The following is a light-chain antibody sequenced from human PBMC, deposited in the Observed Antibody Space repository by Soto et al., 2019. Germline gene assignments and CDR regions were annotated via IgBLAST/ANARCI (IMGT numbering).Light chain of an antibody. CDR1: QGITSY. CDR2: AAS. V-gene: IGKV1-9*01. CDR3: QQLYSYPFT. J-gene: IGKJ4*01. Sequence: IQVTQSPSSLSASVGDRVTITCRASQGITSYLAWYQQKPGKAPKLLIYAASALQTGVSSRFSGSGYGTDFALSISNLQPEDFATYFCQQLYSYPFTFGGGTKVDIK.